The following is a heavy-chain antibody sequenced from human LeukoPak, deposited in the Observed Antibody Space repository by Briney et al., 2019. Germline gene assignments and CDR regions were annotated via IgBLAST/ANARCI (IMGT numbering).Heavy chain of an antibody. CDR3: ARAGPKPGAFDI. J-gene: IGHJ3*02. CDR2: IYSGGST. Sequence: PGGTLRLSCAASGFTFSSYGMSWVRQAPGKGLEWVSVIYSGGSTYYADSVKGRFTISRDNSKNTLYLQMNSLRAEDTAVYYCARAGPKPGAFDIWGQGTMVTVSS. V-gene: IGHV3-66*01. CDR1: GFTFSSYG.